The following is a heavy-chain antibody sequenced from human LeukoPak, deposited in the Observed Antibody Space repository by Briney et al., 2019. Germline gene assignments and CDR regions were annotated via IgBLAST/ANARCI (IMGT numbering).Heavy chain of an antibody. D-gene: IGHD6-19*01. Sequence: ASVTVSCKVFGYTLTELSMHWVRQAPGQGLEWMGWISAYNGNTNYAQKLQGRVTMTTDTSTSTAYMELRSLRSDDTAVYYCASSQGLGRYSSGWYPFDYWGQGTLVTVSS. CDR2: ISAYNGNT. CDR1: GYTLTELS. J-gene: IGHJ4*02. CDR3: ASSQGLGRYSSGWYPFDY. V-gene: IGHV1-18*01.